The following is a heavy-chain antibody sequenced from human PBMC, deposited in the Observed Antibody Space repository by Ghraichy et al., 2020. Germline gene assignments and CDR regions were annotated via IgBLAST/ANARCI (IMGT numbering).Heavy chain of an antibody. D-gene: IGHD3/OR15-3a*01. Sequence: GESLNISCAASGFTFDDYAMHWVRQAPGKGLEWVSLISWDGGSTYYADSVKGRFTISRDNSKNSLYLQMNSLRAEDTALYYCATLGTEEGKLADYWGQGTLVTVSS. J-gene: IGHJ4*02. CDR3: ATLGTEEGKLADY. CDR1: GFTFDDYA. V-gene: IGHV3-43D*03. CDR2: ISWDGGST.